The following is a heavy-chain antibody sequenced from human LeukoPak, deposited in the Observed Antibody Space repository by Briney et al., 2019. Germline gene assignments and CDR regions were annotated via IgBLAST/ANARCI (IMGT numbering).Heavy chain of an antibody. Sequence: PGGSLRLSCVASGFTFSDYYMSWIRQAPGKGLEWVSYISSSSSYTNYADSVKGRFTISRDNAKNSLYLQMNSLRAEDTAVYYCARDMVAAAGTDYWGQGTLVTVSS. D-gene: IGHD6-13*01. CDR3: ARDMVAAAGTDY. J-gene: IGHJ4*02. CDR1: GFTFSDYY. CDR2: ISSSSSYT. V-gene: IGHV3-11*06.